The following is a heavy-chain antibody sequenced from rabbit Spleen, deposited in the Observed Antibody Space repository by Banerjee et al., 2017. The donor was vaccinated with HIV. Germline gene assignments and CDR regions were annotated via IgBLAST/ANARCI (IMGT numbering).Heavy chain of an antibody. V-gene: IGHV1S45*01. Sequence: QEQLVESGGGLVKPGGTLTLTCKASGFSLNNNYYMCWVRQAPVKGLEWIACIYGGDGVSTAYASWAKGRFTISKTSSTTVTLQMTSLTAADTATYFCARGSATMTMVITGYYFNLWGPGTLVTVS. CDR3: ARGSATMTMVITGYYFNL. D-gene: IGHD2-1*01. CDR1: GFSLNNNYY. CDR2: IYGGDGVST. J-gene: IGHJ4*01.